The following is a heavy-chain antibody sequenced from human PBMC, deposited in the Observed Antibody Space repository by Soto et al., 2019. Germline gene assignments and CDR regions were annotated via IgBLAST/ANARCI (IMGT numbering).Heavy chain of an antibody. CDR1: GFSFSNYA. CDR2: FGVDYVT. Sequence: EVQLLESGGGLIQPGGTLRLSCATFGFSFSNYAMSWVRQAPGKGLEWVSGFGVDYVTYYADSVRGRFTISRDNSKNTLYHQMNSVRAEDTALYYCAKAKGSFDHTGPDQWGQGTLVTVSS. CDR3: AKAKGSFDHTGPDQ. J-gene: IGHJ4*02. D-gene: IGHD2-8*02. V-gene: IGHV3-23*01.